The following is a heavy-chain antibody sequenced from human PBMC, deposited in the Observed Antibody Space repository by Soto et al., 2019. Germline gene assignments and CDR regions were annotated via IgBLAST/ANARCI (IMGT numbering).Heavy chain of an antibody. Sequence: GGSLRLSCAASGFTFSNAWMSWVRQAPGKGLEWVGRIKSKTDGLTTDYAAPVKGRFTISRDDSKNTLYLQMNSLKTEDTALYYCTTEAQIAAADLDAFDIWGQGTMVTLSS. J-gene: IGHJ3*02. CDR2: IKSKTDGLTT. V-gene: IGHV3-15*01. CDR3: TTEAQIAAADLDAFDI. D-gene: IGHD6-13*01. CDR1: GFTFSNAW.